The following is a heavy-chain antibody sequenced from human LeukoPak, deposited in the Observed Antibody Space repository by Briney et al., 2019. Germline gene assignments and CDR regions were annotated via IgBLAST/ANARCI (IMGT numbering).Heavy chain of an antibody. J-gene: IGHJ3*02. CDR3: ARDHLWYSSGWYERAFDI. V-gene: IGHV4-59*01. Sequence: SETLSLTCTVSGGSISSYYWSWIRQPPGKGLEWIWYIYYSGSTNYNPSLKSRVTISVDTSKNQFSLKLSSVTAADTAVYYCARDHLWYSSGWYERAFDIWGQGTMVTVSS. D-gene: IGHD6-19*01. CDR2: IYYSGST. CDR1: GGSISSYY.